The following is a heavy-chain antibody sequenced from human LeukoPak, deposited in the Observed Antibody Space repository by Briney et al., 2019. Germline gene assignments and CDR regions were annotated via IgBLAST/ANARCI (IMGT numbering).Heavy chain of an antibody. D-gene: IGHD3-3*01. V-gene: IGHV3-30*04. CDR2: ISYDGRQN. J-gene: IGHJ4*02. CDR1: GFTFSTYT. Sequence: GGSLRLSCAASGFTFSTYTMNWVRQAPGKGLEWVAVISYDGRQNYYADSVKGRFTISRDNSKNTLYLQMNSLRDEDSTAYYCARAYLERLTAGYFDHWGQGTWVTVSP. CDR3: ARAYLERLTAGYFDH.